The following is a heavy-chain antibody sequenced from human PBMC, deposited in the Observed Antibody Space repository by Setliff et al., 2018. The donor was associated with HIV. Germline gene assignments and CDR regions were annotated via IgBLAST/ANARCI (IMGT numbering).Heavy chain of an antibody. V-gene: IGHV1-69*01. Sequence: SVKVSCKASGDTFRQCIISWVRQATGQGLEWVGGIIPIFGATNNAQKFQGRLTITADESTTTTYMELSSLTSEDTAVYFCARGEQDFYDSSGYYSYYFDHWGQGTLVTVSS. CDR3: ARGEQDFYDSSGYYSYYFDH. D-gene: IGHD3-22*01. J-gene: IGHJ4*02. CDR1: GDTFRQCI. CDR2: IIPIFGAT.